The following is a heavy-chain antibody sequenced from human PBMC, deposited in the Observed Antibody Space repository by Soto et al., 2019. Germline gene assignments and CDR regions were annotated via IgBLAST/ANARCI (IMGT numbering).Heavy chain of an antibody. V-gene: IGHV3-30*18. Sequence: QVQLVESGGGVVQPGRSLRLSCAASGFSFSGYGMHWVRQAPGKGLEWVAVISYDGSKKYYADSVKGRFTISRDNSKNTLSLQMNSPRAEDTAVYYCAKDKGGMVHDYWGQGSLVTVSS. CDR2: ISYDGSKK. CDR3: AKDKGGMVHDY. CDR1: GFSFSGYG. D-gene: IGHD3-10*01. J-gene: IGHJ4*02.